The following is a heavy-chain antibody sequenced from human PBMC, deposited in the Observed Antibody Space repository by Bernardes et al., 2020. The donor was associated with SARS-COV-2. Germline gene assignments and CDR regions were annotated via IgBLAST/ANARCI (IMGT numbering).Heavy chain of an antibody. D-gene: IGHD3-22*01. J-gene: IGHJ4*02. CDR1: GYTFTGYY. CDR3: ARSASRSYYYDSSGYYYGYYFDY. Sequence: ASVKVSCKASGYTFTGYYMHWVRQAPGQGLEWMGWINPNSGGTNYAQKFQGWVTMTRDTSISTAYMELSRLRSDDTAVYYCARSASRSYYYDSSGYYYGYYFDYCGQGTLVTVSS. V-gene: IGHV1-2*04. CDR2: INPNSGGT.